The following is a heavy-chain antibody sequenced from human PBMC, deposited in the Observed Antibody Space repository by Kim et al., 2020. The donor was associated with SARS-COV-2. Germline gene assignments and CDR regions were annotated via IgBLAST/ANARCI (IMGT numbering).Heavy chain of an antibody. J-gene: IGHJ6*03. D-gene: IGHD2-2*02. CDR3: ASPFCSSTSCYKAGHYYYYMDV. CDR2: IYYSGST. Sequence: SETLSLTCTVSGGSISSSSYYWGWIRQPPGKGLEWIGSIYYSGSTYYNPSLKSRVTISVDTSKNQFSLKLSSVTAADTAVYYCASPFCSSTSCYKAGHYYYYMDVWGKGTTVTVSS. V-gene: IGHV4-39*01. CDR1: GGSISSSSYY.